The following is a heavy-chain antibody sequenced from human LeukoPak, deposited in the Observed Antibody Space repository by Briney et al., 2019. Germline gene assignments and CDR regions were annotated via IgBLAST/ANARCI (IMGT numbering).Heavy chain of an antibody. D-gene: IGHD6-13*01. Sequence: GGSLRLSCAASGFTFSSYSMNWVRQAPGKGLEWVSSISSSSSYIYYADSVKGRFTISGDNAKNSLYLQMNSLRAEDTAAYYCARDFTAADPYYFDYWGQGTLVTVSS. CDR1: GFTFSSYS. CDR2: ISSSSSYI. CDR3: ARDFTAADPYYFDY. J-gene: IGHJ4*02. V-gene: IGHV3-21*01.